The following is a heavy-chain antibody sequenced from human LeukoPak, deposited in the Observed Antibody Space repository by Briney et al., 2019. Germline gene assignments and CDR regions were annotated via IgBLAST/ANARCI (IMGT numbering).Heavy chain of an antibody. Sequence: GASVKVSCKASGGTFSSYAISWVRQAPGQGLEWMGRIIPILGIANYAQKFQGRVMITADKSTSTAYMELSSLRSEDTAVYYCARGRSCGGDCYYLFDYWGQGTLATVSS. J-gene: IGHJ4*02. CDR3: ARGRSCGGDCYYLFDY. CDR1: GGTFSSYA. CDR2: IIPILGIA. V-gene: IGHV1-69*04. D-gene: IGHD2-21*02.